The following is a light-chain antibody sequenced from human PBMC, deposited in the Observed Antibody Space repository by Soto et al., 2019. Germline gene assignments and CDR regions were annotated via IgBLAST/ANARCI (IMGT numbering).Light chain of an antibody. V-gene: IGLV1-44*01. CDR1: SSNIGSNY. Sequence: QAVVTQPPSASGTPGQRVTISCSGSSSNIGSNYVYWYQQLPGTAPKLLIYSNNQRPSGVPDRFSGSKSGTSASLAISGLQSEDEADYYCAAWDDSLNGAVFGGGTQLTVL. CDR2: SNN. J-gene: IGLJ7*01. CDR3: AAWDDSLNGAV.